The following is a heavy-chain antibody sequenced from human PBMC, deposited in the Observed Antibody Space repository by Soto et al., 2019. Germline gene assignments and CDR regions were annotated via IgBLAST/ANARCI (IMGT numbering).Heavy chain of an antibody. Sequence: ASVKVSCKTSGYTFTNYGISWVRQAPGQGLEWMGWISAYNGNTNYAQKLQGRVTMTTDTSTSTAYMELRSLRSDDTAVYYCARNEDIVATMNYWGQGTLVTVSS. J-gene: IGHJ4*02. CDR2: ISAYNGNT. D-gene: IGHD5-12*01. CDR3: ARNEDIVATMNY. CDR1: GYTFTNYG. V-gene: IGHV1-18*01.